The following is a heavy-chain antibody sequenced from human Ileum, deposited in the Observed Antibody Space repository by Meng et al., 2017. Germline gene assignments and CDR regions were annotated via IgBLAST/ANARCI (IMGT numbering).Heavy chain of an antibody. D-gene: IGHD6-19*01. J-gene: IGHJ4*02. CDR1: GYTFTSYG. Sequence: ASVKVSCKASGYTFTSYGISWVRQAPGQGLEWMGWISAYNGNTNYAQKLQGRVTMTTDTSTSTAYMELRSLRSDDTAVYYCAREPYSSGWYFFAYWGQGTLVTVSS. V-gene: IGHV1-18*01. CDR2: ISAYNGNT. CDR3: AREPYSSGWYFFAY.